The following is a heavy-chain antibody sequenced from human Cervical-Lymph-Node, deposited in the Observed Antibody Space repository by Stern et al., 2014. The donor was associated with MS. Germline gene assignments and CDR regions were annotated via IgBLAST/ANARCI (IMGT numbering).Heavy chain of an antibody. CDR2: ISYDGSDN. CDR1: GFTFSYHA. D-gene: IGHD4-17*01. J-gene: IGHJ4*02. V-gene: IGHV3-30*01. CDR3: ARGGAVTSSEYYFDY. Sequence: VQLVESGGGVVQPGRSLRLSCAASGFTFSYHAMHWVRQAPGKGLEWVAVISYDGSDNTSAGPVKGRFALSRDNSKNPLYLQMNSLRAEDTAVYYCARGGAVTSSEYYFDYWGQGTLVTVSS.